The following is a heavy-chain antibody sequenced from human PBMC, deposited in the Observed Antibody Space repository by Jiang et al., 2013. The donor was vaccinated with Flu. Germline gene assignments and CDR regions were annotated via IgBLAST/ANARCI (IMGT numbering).Heavy chain of an antibody. Sequence: YISSSSSTIKYADSVKGRFTISRDNVKNSLYLQMNSLRDEDTAVYYCARGGIASAGLDYFDYWGQGTLVTVSS. CDR2: ISSSSSTI. V-gene: IGHV3-48*02. D-gene: IGHD6-13*01. J-gene: IGHJ4*02. CDR3: ARGGIASAGLDYFDY.